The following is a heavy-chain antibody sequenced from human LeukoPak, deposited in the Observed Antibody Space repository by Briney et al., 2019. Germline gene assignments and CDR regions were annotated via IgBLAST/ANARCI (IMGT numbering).Heavy chain of an antibody. Sequence: GGSLRLSCVTSGFTFSDRALHWVRQAPGKGLQYVSAISRNGTRTFYADSVKDRFTISRDNSTNTLYLQMGSLRVEDMGVYYCVRDSFYTGYDRGFGYWGQGTLVTVSS. J-gene: IGHJ4*02. V-gene: IGHV3-64*02. CDR1: GFTFSDRA. CDR2: ISRNGTRT. CDR3: VRDSFYTGYDRGFGY. D-gene: IGHD5-12*01.